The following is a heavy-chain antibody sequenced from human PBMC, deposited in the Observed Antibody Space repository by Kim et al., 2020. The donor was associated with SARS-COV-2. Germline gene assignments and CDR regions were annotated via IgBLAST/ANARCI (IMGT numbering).Heavy chain of an antibody. Sequence: KGRFTISRDNSKNTLYLQMNSLRAEDTAVYYCARESSTSFYYYYYYGMDVWGQGTTVTVSS. CDR3: ARESSTSFYYYYYYGMDV. D-gene: IGHD2-2*01. J-gene: IGHJ6*02. V-gene: IGHV3-30*01.